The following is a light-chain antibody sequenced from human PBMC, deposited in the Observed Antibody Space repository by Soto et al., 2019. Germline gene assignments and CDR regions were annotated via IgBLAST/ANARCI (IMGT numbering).Light chain of an antibody. CDR1: QGISNF. V-gene: IGKV1-27*01. CDR3: QKYSSVIT. Sequence: DIQMTQSPSSLYASVGDRVTITCRASQGISNFLAWYQQKPGKVPKLLISAASTLQSGVPSRFSGSGSGTDFPLTITSLQPEDVATYYCQKYSSVITFGQGTRLEIK. J-gene: IGKJ5*01. CDR2: AAS.